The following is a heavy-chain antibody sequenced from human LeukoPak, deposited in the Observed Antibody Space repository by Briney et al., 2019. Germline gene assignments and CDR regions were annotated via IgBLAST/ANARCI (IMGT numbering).Heavy chain of an antibody. CDR3: AKDISSGWYGGFDP. D-gene: IGHD6-19*01. CDR1: GFTFDDYA. J-gene: IGHJ5*02. Sequence: GGSLRLSCAASGFTFDDYAMHWVRQAPGKGLEWVSLISWDGGSTYYSDSMKGRFTISRDNSKNSLYLQMNSLRTEDTALYYCAKDISSGWYGGFDPWGQGILVTVSS. CDR2: ISWDGGST. V-gene: IGHV3-43*01.